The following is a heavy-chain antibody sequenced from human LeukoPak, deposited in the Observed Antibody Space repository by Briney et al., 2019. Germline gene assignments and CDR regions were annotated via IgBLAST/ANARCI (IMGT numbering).Heavy chain of an antibody. CDR1: GGSISSYY. CDR3: ARQSYSSGWSPLYYFDY. Sequence: SETLSLTCTVSGGSISSYYWSWIRQPPGKGLEWIGYIYYSGSTNYNPSLKSRVTISVDTSKNQFSLKLSSVTAADTAVYCCARQSYSSGWSPLYYFDYWGQGTLVTVSS. V-gene: IGHV4-59*08. CDR2: IYYSGST. J-gene: IGHJ4*02. D-gene: IGHD6-19*01.